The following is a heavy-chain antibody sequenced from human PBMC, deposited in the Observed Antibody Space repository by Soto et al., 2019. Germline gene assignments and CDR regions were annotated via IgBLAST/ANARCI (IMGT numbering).Heavy chain of an antibody. CDR2: IFPRDSDT. CDR1: GYDFTNNW. CDR3: ARHPHNTSPAGFYYYGMDL. J-gene: IGHJ6*02. Sequence: GESLKISCKASGYDFTNNWIGWVRQMPGKGLEWMGIIFPRDSDTRYSPSFQGQVTISADKSITTAYLQWSSLEASDTAIYYCARHPHNTSPAGFYYYGMDLWGQGTTVTVPS. D-gene: IGHD1-20*01. V-gene: IGHV5-51*01.